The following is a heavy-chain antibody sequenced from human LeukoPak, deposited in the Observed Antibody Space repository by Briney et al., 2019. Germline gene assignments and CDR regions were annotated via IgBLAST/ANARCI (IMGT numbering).Heavy chain of an antibody. CDR2: ISYDGSNK. J-gene: IGHJ4*02. CDR1: GFTSSSYG. Sequence: GGSLRLSCVASGFTSSSYGMHWVRQAPGKGLEWVAVISYDGSNKYYADSVKGRFTISRDNSKNTLYLQMNSLRAEDTAVYYCAKAGVDTAMALDYWGQGTLVTVSS. CDR3: AKAGVDTAMALDY. D-gene: IGHD5-18*01. V-gene: IGHV3-30*18.